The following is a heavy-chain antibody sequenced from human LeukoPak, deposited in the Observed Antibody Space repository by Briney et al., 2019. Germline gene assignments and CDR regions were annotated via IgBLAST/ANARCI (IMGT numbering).Heavy chain of an antibody. CDR1: GFTFSSYA. Sequence: GGSLKLSCAASGFTFSSYAMSWVRQAPGKGLEWVSAISGSGGSTYYADSVKGRFTISRDNSKNSLYLQMNSLRAEDTAVYYCARDPSTLGDYWGQGTLVTVSS. CDR3: ARDPSTLGDY. J-gene: IGHJ4*02. CDR2: ISGSGGST. V-gene: IGHV3-23*01. D-gene: IGHD3-16*01.